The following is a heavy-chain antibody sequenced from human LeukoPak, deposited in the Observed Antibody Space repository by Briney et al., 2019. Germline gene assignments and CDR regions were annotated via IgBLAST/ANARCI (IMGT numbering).Heavy chain of an antibody. CDR3: ARGGDIIGFGEPTYFDL. CDR2: IGTAGDT. J-gene: IGHJ2*01. V-gene: IGHV3-13*01. Sequence: QPGGSLRLSCAASGFTFSSYDMHWVRQATGKGLEWVSAIGTAGDTYYPGSVKGRFTISRESAKNSLYLQMNSLRAGDTAVYYCARGGDIIGFGEPTYFDLWGRGTLVTVSS. CDR1: GFTFSSYD. D-gene: IGHD3-10*01.